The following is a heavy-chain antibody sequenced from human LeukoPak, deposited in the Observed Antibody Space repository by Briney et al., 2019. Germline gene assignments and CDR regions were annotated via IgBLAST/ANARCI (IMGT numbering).Heavy chain of an antibody. CDR1: GFTFSKYG. V-gene: IGHV3-33*01. D-gene: IGHD2-2*01. J-gene: IGHJ5*01. CDR3: ARVNCRSSSCYLASYFFDS. CDR2: IWYDGNNK. Sequence: GGSLRLSCAASGFTFSKYGMHWVRLAPGKGLEWVAVIWYDGNNKDYADSVKGRFSISRDNSKNTLSLQMNSLRVEDTAMYYCARVNCRSSSCYLASYFFDSWGQGTLVTVSS.